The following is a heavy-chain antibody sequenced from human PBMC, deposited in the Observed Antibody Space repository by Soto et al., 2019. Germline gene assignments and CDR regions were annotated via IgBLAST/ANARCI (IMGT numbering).Heavy chain of an antibody. CDR2: ISSSSSYT. Sequence: GGSLRLSCAASGFTFSDYYMSWIRQAPGKGLEWVSYISSSSSYTNYADSVKGRFTISRDNAKNSLYLQMNSLRAEDTAVYYCARDVEYCGGDCYSYYFDYWGQGTLVTVSS. V-gene: IGHV3-11*06. D-gene: IGHD2-21*02. J-gene: IGHJ4*02. CDR1: GFTFSDYY. CDR3: ARDVEYCGGDCYSYYFDY.